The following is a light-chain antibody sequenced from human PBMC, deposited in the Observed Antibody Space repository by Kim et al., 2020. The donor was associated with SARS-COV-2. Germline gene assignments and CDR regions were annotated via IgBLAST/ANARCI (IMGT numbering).Light chain of an antibody. CDR2: YDS. V-gene: IGLV3-21*01. CDR3: QVWDTDTDDYV. CDR1: NIGGHS. Sequence: APGQTARLPCGGNNIGGHSVHWYQQKPGQAPVLVIYYDSDRPSGIPERFSGSKAATTATLTISRVEAGDEADYYCQVWDTDTDDYVFGTGTKVTVL. J-gene: IGLJ1*01.